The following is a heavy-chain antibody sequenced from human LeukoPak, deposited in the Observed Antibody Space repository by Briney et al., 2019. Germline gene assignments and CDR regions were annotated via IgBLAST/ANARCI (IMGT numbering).Heavy chain of an antibody. CDR1: GFSLSTSGVG. D-gene: IGHD4-17*01. CDR3: PQPTPVTTMGPYFDY. CDR2: IYWNDDK. J-gene: IGHJ4*02. Sequence: SGPTLVNPTQTLTLTCTFSGFSLSTSGVGVGWIRQPPGKALEWLALIYWNDDKRYSPSLKSRLTITKDTSKNQVVLTMTNMDPVETATYSCPQPTPVTTMGPYFDYWGQGTRVTVSS. V-gene: IGHV2-5*01.